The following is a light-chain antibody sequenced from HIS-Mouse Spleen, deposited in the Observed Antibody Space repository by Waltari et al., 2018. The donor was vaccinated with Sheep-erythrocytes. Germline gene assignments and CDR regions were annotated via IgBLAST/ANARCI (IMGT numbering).Light chain of an antibody. CDR2: DAS. J-gene: IGKJ1*01. CDR3: QQFNNYPRT. V-gene: IGKV1D-13*01. CDR1: QGISSA. Sequence: AIQLTQSPSSLSASVGDSVTITCRASQGISSALAWYQQKPGKAPKLLIYDASSLESGVPSRFSGSGSGKDFTLTISSLQPEDFATYYCQQFNNYPRTFGQGTKVEIK.